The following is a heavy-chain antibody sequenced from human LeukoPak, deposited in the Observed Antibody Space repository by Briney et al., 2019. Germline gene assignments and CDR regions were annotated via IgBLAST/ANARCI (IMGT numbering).Heavy chain of an antibody. CDR2: ISSSSSYI. V-gene: IGHV3-21*01. J-gene: IGHJ5*02. Sequence: GGSLRLSCAASGFTFSSYAMSWVRQAPGKGLEWVSSISSSSSYIYYADSVKGRFTISRDNAKNSLYLQMNSLRAEDTAVYYCARDDFSGSYSWFDPWGQGTLVTVSS. D-gene: IGHD2-15*01. CDR3: ARDDFSGSYSWFDP. CDR1: GFTFSSYA.